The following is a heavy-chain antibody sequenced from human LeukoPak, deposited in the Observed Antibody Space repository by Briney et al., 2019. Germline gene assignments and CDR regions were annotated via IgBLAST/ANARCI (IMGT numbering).Heavy chain of an antibody. CDR2: IYYSGSA. J-gene: IGHJ3*02. D-gene: IGHD6-6*01. CDR3: ARDGRSSYSFDI. CDR1: GGSISSYY. Sequence: SETLSLTCTASGGSISSYYWSWLRQPPGKGLEWIGYIYYSGSANYNPSLKSRVTISLDMSKNQFSLKLSSVTAPDTAVYYCARDGRSSYSFDIWGQGTMVTVSS. V-gene: IGHV4-59*01.